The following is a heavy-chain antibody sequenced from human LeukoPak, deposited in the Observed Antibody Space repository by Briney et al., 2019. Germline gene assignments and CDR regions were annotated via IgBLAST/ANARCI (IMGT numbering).Heavy chain of an antibody. Sequence: SETLSLTCAVYGGSFSGYYWSWIRQPPGKGLEWIGEINHSGSTNYNPSLKSRVTISVDTSKNQFSLKLSSVTAADTAAYYCARSAARRSFAYWGQGTLVTVSS. CDR3: ARSAARRSFAY. V-gene: IGHV4-34*01. D-gene: IGHD6-6*01. CDR2: INHSGST. CDR1: GGSFSGYY. J-gene: IGHJ4*02.